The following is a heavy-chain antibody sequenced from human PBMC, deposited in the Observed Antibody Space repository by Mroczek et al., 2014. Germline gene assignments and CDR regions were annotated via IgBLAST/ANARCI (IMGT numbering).Heavy chain of an antibody. D-gene: IGHD2-21*01. CDR3: ARVRGRRPPXFNYYYYMDV. Sequence: QVQLQQWGAGLLKPSETLSLTCAVYGGSFSGYYWSWIRQPPGKGLEWIGEINHSGSTNYNPSLKSRVTISVDTSKNQFSLKLSSVTAADTAVYYCARVRGRRPPXFNYYYYMDVWGKGTTVTVSS. CDR2: INHSGST. V-gene: IGHV4-34*01. J-gene: IGHJ6*03. CDR1: GGSFSGYY.